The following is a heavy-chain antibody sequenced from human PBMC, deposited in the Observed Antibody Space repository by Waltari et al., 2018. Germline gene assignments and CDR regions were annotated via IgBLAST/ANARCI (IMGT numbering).Heavy chain of an antibody. Sequence: VQLLESGGGLVQSGGSLRLSCAASGFPFRSYAMTWVSQAPGKGVEWVSVISGSGGSTDYADSVKGRFTISRDNSKNTLYLQMNNLRVEDTAVYYCASSLYGDYTQIWGRVFDYWGQGTLVTVSS. J-gene: IGHJ4*02. CDR2: ISGSGGST. V-gene: IGHV3-23*01. CDR1: GFPFRSYA. CDR3: ASSLYGDYTQIWGRVFDY. D-gene: IGHD4-17*01.